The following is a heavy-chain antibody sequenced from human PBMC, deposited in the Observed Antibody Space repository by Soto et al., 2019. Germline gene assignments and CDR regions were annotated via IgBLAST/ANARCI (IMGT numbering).Heavy chain of an antibody. V-gene: IGHV3-48*03. J-gene: IGHJ6*02. D-gene: IGHD1-26*01. CDR3: ASLGSYVEYYGMDV. CDR2: ISSSGSTI. CDR1: GFTFSSYE. Sequence: LRLSCAASGFTFSSYEMNWVRQAPGKGLEWVSYISSSGSTIYYADSVKGRFTISRDNAKNSLYLQMNSLRAEDTAVYYCASLGSYVEYYGMDVWGQGTTVTVSS.